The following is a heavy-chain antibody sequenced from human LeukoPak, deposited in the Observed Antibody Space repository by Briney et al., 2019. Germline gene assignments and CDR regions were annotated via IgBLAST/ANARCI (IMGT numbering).Heavy chain of an antibody. J-gene: IGHJ6*02. Sequence: GGSLRLSCTASGFTFSGFTLNWVRQAPGKGLEWVSGISGRDSSPYYADSVKGRFTISRDNSKNTVFLQLNSLRAEDTAVYYCAKEKGIYCSSIDCSPGMDVWGQGTTVTVSS. D-gene: IGHD2-2*01. CDR1: GFTFSGFT. CDR2: ISGRDSSP. CDR3: AKEKGIYCSSIDCSPGMDV. V-gene: IGHV3-23*01.